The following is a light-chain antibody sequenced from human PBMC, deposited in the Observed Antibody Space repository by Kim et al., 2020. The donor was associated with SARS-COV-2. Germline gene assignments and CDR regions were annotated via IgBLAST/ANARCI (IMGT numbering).Light chain of an antibody. V-gene: IGLV7-46*01. Sequence: PRETVPRTCCYSTGAVNPTHDPSLFQRKPGEVPRTLIFDTGSRHSWTPARFSGSRSGDEAGLTLAGALPEDEADYYCLLSFSGMRVFGGGTQLT. CDR2: DTG. CDR3: LLSFSGMRV. CDR1: TGAVNPTHD. J-gene: IGLJ3*02.